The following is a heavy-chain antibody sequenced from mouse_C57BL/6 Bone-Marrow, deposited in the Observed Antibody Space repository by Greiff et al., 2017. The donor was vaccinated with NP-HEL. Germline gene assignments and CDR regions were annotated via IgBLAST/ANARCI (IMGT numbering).Heavy chain of an antibody. D-gene: IGHD1-1*01. Sequence: EVQLVESEGGLVQPGSSMKLSCTASGFTFSDYYMAWVRQVPEKGLEWVANINYDGSSTYYLDSLKSRFIISRDNAKNILYLQMSSLKSEDTATYYCARVGDYYYGSREYFDYWGQGTTLTVSS. J-gene: IGHJ2*01. CDR3: ARVGDYYYGSREYFDY. CDR1: GFTFSDYY. CDR2: INYDGSST. V-gene: IGHV5-16*01.